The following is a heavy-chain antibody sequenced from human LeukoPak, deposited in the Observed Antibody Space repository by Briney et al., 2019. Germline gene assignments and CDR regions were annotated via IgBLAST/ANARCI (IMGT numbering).Heavy chain of an antibody. V-gene: IGHV4-39*07. CDR3: ARVSRRILDY. CDR1: GGSISSSSYY. CDR2: IYYSGST. Sequence: PSEPLSLTCTVSGGSISSSSYYWGWIRQPPGKGLEWIGSIYYSGSTYYNPSLKSRVTISVDTSKNQFSLKLSSVTAADTAVYYCARVSRRILDYWGQGTLVTVSS. J-gene: IGHJ4*02.